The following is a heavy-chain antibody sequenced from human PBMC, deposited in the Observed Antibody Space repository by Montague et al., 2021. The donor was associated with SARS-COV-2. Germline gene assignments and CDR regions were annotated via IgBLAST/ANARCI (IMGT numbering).Heavy chain of an antibody. CDR1: GGSFSGYY. J-gene: IGHJ6*02. D-gene: IGHD3-10*01. CDR3: ARGRRILLWFGELLSGGDYYGMDV. CDR2: IDQSGST. V-gene: IGHV4-34*01. Sequence: SETLSLTCAVYGGSFSGYYWSWIRQPPGKGLEWIGEIDQSGSTNYNPSLKSRVTISVDTSKNQFSLKLSSVTAADTAVYYCARGRRILLWFGELLSGGDYYGMDVWGQGTTVTVSS.